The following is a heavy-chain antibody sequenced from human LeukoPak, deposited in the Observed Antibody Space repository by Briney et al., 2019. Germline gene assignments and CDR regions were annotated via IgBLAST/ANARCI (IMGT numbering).Heavy chain of an antibody. CDR1: GYSISSGYY. D-gene: IGHD1-26*01. Sequence: SETLSLTXTVSGYSISSGYYWGWIRQPPGKGLEWIGSIYHSGSTYYNPSLKSRVTISVDTSKNQFSLRLSSVTAADTAVYYCARVSPPGSYSLHPLDYWGQGTLVTVSS. V-gene: IGHV4-38-2*02. CDR2: IYHSGST. J-gene: IGHJ4*02. CDR3: ARVSPPGSYSLHPLDY.